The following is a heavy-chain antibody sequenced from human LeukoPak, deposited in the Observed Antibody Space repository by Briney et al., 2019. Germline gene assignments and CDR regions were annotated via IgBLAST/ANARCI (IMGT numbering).Heavy chain of an antibody. V-gene: IGHV3-23*01. CDR1: GLPYSRYA. D-gene: IGHD2-2*01. CDR2: IGGCGGST. Sequence: GGPLTLPCAVSGLPYSRYAMSGLRQAPPEGVEWVSAIGGCGGSTYYADSVKGRLTVSRDNSKSTLYLQMNSLRAEDTAVYYCANGYSEGRYCSSASCALWYWGQGTLVTVSS. CDR3: ANGYSEGRYCSSASCALWY. J-gene: IGHJ4*02.